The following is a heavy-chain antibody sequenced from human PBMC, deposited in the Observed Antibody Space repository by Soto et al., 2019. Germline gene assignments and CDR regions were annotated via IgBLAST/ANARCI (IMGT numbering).Heavy chain of an antibody. CDR3: ARDPCSSTSCHGNDAFDI. CDR1: GGTFSSYA. V-gene: IGHV1-69*13. Sequence: ASVKVSCKASGGTFSSYAISWVRQAPGQGLEWMGGIIPIFGTANYAQKFQGRVTITADESTSTAYMELSSLRSEDTAVYYCARDPCSSTSCHGNDAFDIWGQGTMVTVSS. CDR2: IIPIFGTA. D-gene: IGHD2-2*01. J-gene: IGHJ3*02.